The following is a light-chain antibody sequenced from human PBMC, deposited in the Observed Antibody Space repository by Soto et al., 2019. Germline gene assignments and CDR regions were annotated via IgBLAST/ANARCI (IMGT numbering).Light chain of an antibody. CDR1: HSVSSNS. Sequence: EIVLTQSPGTLSLSPGERATLSCRASHSVSSNSLAWYQQKPGQAPRLLIYGASSGATGIPDRFGGSGSGTDFTLTISRLEPEDFAMYYCQQYGSSPYTFGQGTKLEIK. CDR2: GAS. J-gene: IGKJ2*01. V-gene: IGKV3-20*01. CDR3: QQYGSSPYT.